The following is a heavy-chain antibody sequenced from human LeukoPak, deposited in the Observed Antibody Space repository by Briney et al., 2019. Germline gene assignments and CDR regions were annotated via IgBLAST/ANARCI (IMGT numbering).Heavy chain of an antibody. J-gene: IGHJ4*02. Sequence: HSGGSLGLSCAASGFTFSGYWMHWVRQAPGKGLVWVSRINSDGSSTSYADSVKGRFTISRDNAKNTLYLQMNSLRAEDTAVYYCARGPYGGGYYVGDFWGQGSLLTVSS. CDR3: ARGPYGGGYYVGDF. CDR1: GFTFSGYW. CDR2: INSDGSST. V-gene: IGHV3-74*01. D-gene: IGHD1-26*01.